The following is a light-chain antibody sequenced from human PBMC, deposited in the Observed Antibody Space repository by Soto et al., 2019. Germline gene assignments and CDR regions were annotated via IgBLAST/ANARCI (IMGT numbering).Light chain of an antibody. V-gene: IGKV3-11*01. Sequence: EIVLTQSPATLSLSPGERATLSCRASQSVSSYLAWYQQKPGQAPRLLIYDASNRATGIPARFSGSGSGTDFTLTISSLEPEDFEVYYCQQRRNWHLTLGGGTKV. J-gene: IGKJ4*01. CDR1: QSVSSY. CDR3: QQRRNWHLT. CDR2: DAS.